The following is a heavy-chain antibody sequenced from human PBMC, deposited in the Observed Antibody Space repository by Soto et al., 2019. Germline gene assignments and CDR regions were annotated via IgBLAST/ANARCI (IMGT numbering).Heavy chain of an antibody. Sequence: QVQLVQSGAEVKKPVASVKVSCKAPRYIFTAYFMHWVRQAPGQGLEWMGWINPNNGATHYGLSFQGRATITRDTSISTAYMELSSLRSDDTAVYYCASHDPGARFDPGVQGTLVIVSS. V-gene: IGHV1-2*02. J-gene: IGHJ5*02. CDR2: INPNNGAT. D-gene: IGHD1-1*01. CDR3: ASHDPGARFDP. CDR1: RYIFTAYF.